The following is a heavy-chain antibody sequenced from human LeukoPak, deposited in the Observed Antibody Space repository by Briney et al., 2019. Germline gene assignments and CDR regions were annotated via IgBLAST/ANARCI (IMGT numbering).Heavy chain of an antibody. CDR3: ARAGSPGRYYHDSSGYNYFDY. J-gene: IGHJ4*02. Sequence: GGSLRLSCAASGFTFSSYSMNWVRQAPGKGLEWVSSISSSSSYIYYADSVKGRFTISRDNAKNSLYLQMNSLRAEDTAVYYCARAGSPGRYYHDSSGYNYFDYWGQGTLVTVSS. D-gene: IGHD3-22*01. CDR1: GFTFSSYS. CDR2: ISSSSSYI. V-gene: IGHV3-21*01.